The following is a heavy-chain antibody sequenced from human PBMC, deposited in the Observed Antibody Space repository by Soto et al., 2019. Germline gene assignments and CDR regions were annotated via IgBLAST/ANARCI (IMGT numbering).Heavy chain of an antibody. V-gene: IGHV3-23*01. CDR2: ISGSGGST. J-gene: IGHJ4*02. D-gene: IGHD1-26*01. CDR3: AKDPEWELPKYYFDY. Sequence: PGGSLRLSCAASGITFRNYAMSWVHQAPGKGLEWVSSISGSGGSTYYADSVKGRFTISRDNSKNTLYLQMNSLRAEDTAVYYCAKDPEWELPKYYFDYWGQGTLVTVSS. CDR1: GITFRNYA.